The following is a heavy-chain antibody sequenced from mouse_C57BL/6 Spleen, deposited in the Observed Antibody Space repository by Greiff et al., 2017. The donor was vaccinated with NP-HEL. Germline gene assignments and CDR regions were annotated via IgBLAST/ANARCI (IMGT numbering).Heavy chain of an antibody. CDR1: GYSITSGYY. Sequence: EVQLQESGPGLVKPSQSLSLTCSVTGYSITSGYYWNWIRQFPGNKLEWMGYISYDGSNNYNPSLKNRISITRDTSKNQFFLKLHSVTTEDTATYYCAREGATPPGYWGQGTTLTVSS. CDR2: ISYDGSN. CDR3: AREGATPPGY. D-gene: IGHD3-1*01. V-gene: IGHV3-6*01. J-gene: IGHJ2*01.